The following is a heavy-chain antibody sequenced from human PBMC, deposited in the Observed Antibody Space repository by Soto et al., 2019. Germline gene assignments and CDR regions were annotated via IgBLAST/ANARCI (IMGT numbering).Heavy chain of an antibody. CDR2: ITAGRGGT. D-gene: IGHD4-17*01. Sequence: QVQLVQSGAEVKKPGASVRVSCKASGYTFTNYAVHWVRQAPGQSLEWMGWITAGRGGTKYSQKFQGRVSITRDTFANTVYMELSSLTSEDTALYYCAREVTTVSRFDYWGQGSPVTVSS. J-gene: IGHJ4*02. V-gene: IGHV1-3*01. CDR1: GYTFTNYA. CDR3: AREVTTVSRFDY.